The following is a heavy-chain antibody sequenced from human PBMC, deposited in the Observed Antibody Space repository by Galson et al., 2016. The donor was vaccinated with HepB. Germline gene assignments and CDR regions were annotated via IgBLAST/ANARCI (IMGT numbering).Heavy chain of an antibody. Sequence: NSSETLSLTCTVSGGSIRNSYWSWIRQPARKGLEWIGRIHTSGSTNHNPSLKSRLSMSVDKSKNQFALKMNSVTAADTAVYYCAREINYGYSSARVDLWGRGTLVTVSS. J-gene: IGHJ2*01. CDR1: GGSIRNSY. D-gene: IGHD6-19*01. CDR2: IHTSGST. CDR3: AREINYGYSSARVDL. V-gene: IGHV4-4*07.